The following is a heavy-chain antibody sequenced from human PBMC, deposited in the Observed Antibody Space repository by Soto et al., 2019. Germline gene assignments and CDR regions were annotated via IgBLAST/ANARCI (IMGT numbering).Heavy chain of an antibody. CDR3: ARDGGSSLGV. D-gene: IGHD6-6*01. CDR1: GFTFSSYG. CDR2: IWYDGSNK. V-gene: IGHV3-33*01. Sequence: QVQLVESGGGVVQLGRSLRLSCAASGFTFSSYGMHWVRQAPGKGLEWVAVIWYDGSNKYYADSVKGRFTISRDNSKNTLYLQMNSLRSEDTDVYYWARDGGSSLGVWGQGTLVTVSS. J-gene: IGHJ4*02.